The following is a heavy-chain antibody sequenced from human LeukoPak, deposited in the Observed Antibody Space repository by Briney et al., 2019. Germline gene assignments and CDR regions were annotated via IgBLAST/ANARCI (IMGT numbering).Heavy chain of an antibody. CDR3: ARDRIAAAATTWWFDP. D-gene: IGHD6-13*01. Sequence: GGSLRLSCAASGFTFSSYSMNWVRQAPGKGLEWVSAISGSGGSTYYADSVKGRFTISRDNSKNTLYLQMNSLRAEDTAVYYCARDRIAAAATTWWFDPWGQGTLVTVSS. J-gene: IGHJ5*02. V-gene: IGHV3-23*01. CDR1: GFTFSSYS. CDR2: ISGSGGST.